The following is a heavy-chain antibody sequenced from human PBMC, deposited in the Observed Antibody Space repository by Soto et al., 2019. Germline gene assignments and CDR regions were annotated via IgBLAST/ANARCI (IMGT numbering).Heavy chain of an antibody. CDR1: GFTFSSYA. Sequence: GGSLRLSCAASGFTFSSYAMSWVRQAPGKGLEWVSAISGSGGSTYYADSVKGRFTISRDNSKNTLYLQMNSLRAEDTAVYYCVKDRDIVVVVAAHFDYWGQGTLVTVSS. J-gene: IGHJ4*02. V-gene: IGHV3-23*01. D-gene: IGHD2-15*01. CDR2: ISGSGGST. CDR3: VKDRDIVVVVAAHFDY.